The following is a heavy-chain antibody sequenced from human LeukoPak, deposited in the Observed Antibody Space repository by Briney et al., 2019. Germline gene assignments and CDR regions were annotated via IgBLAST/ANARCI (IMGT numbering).Heavy chain of an antibody. CDR3: ARAGRADGDYHYFDY. CDR2: IYYSGST. V-gene: IGHV4-31*03. CDR1: GGSISSGGYY. J-gene: IGHJ4*02. Sequence: PSETLSLTCTVSGGSISSGGYYWSWIRQHPGKGLEWIGYIYYSGSTYYNPSLKSRVTISVDTSKNQFSLKLSSVTAADTAVYYCARAGRADGDYHYFDYWGQGTLVTVSS. D-gene: IGHD4-17*01.